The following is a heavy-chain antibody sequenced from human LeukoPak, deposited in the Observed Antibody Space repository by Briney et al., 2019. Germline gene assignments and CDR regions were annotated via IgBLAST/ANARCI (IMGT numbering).Heavy chain of an antibody. CDR3: AKDPRDCSSTSCYTAAAGFDY. CDR1: GCTFSSYG. CDR2: IRYGGTNK. D-gene: IGHD2-2*02. J-gene: IGHJ4*02. V-gene: IGHV3-30*02. Sequence: GGSLRLSCAASGCTFSSYGMHWVRQAPGKGLEWVAFIRYGGTNKYYADSVKGRFTISRDNSRNTLYLQMSSLRAEDTAVYYCAKDPRDCSSTSCYTAAAGFDYWGQGTLVTVSS.